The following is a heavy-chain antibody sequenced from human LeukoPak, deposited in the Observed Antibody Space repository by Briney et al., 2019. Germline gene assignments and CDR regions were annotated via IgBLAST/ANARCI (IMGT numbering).Heavy chain of an antibody. Sequence: ASVKVSCKASGGTFSSYAISWVRQAPGQGLERMGGIIPIFGTANYAQKFQGRVTITADESTSTAYMELSSLRSEDTAVYYCARDRNYYDSSGGGYFDYWGQGTLVTVSS. D-gene: IGHD3-22*01. V-gene: IGHV1-69*13. CDR2: IIPIFGTA. J-gene: IGHJ4*02. CDR3: ARDRNYYDSSGGGYFDY. CDR1: GGTFSSYA.